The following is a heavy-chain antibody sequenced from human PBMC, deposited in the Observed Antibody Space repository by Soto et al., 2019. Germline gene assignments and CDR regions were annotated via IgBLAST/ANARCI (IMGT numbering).Heavy chain of an antibody. D-gene: IGHD5-12*01. V-gene: IGHV2-5*02. CDR3: AHQDSGYDLYYSYYHIDV. J-gene: IGHJ6*03. CDR1: GFSLSTSGGG. Sequence: QSTLKESGPTLVKPTQTLTLTCTFSGFSLSTSGGGVGWIRQPPGKALEWLALIYWDDDKHYSPSLKSRLTITNDTSKNQVVLTMTNMDHVDTATYYCAHQDSGYDLYYSYYHIDVWGKGTTVTVSS. CDR2: IYWDDDK.